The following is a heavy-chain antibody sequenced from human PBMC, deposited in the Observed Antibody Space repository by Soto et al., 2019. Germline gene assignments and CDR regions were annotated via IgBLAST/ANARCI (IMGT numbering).Heavy chain of an antibody. CDR1: GGSISSGGYY. CDR3: ARVPHDYGDSYYFDY. Sequence: QVQLQESGPGLVKPSQTLSLTCTVSGGSISSGGYYWSWIRQHPGKGLEWIGYIYYSGSTYYNPSLKSRVTIXXDXSXXQFSLKLSSVTAADTAVYYCARVPHDYGDSYYFDYWGQGTLVTVFS. V-gene: IGHV4-31*03. J-gene: IGHJ4*02. CDR2: IYYSGST. D-gene: IGHD4-17*01.